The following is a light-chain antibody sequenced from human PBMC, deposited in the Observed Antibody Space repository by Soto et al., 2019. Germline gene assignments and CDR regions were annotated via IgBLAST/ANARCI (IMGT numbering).Light chain of an antibody. Sequence: ETVMTQSPATLSVSPGERATLSCRASQSVSINLAWYQQKPGQAPRLLIYGASSRATGIPDRFSGSGSGTDFTLTISRLEPEDFAVYYCQQYGSSPWTFGQGTKVDIK. V-gene: IGKV3-20*01. CDR3: QQYGSSPWT. CDR2: GAS. J-gene: IGKJ1*01. CDR1: QSVSIN.